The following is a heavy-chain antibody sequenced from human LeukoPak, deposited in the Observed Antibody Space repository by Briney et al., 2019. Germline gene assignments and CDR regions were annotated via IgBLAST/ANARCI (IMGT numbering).Heavy chain of an antibody. CDR2: ISSSSSTI. CDR3: ARALQDIVVVPAAAFDY. CDR1: GFTFSSYS. J-gene: IGHJ4*02. Sequence: PGGSLRLSCEASGFTFSSYSMNWVRQAPGKGLEWVSYISSSSSTIYYADSVKGRFTISRDNAKNSLYLQMNSLRAEDTAVYYCARALQDIVVVPAAAFDYWGQGTLVTVSS. D-gene: IGHD2-2*01. V-gene: IGHV3-48*01.